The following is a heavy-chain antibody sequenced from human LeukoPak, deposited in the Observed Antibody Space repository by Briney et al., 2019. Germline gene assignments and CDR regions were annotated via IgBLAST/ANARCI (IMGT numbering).Heavy chain of an antibody. CDR3: ARDKTDSSGWYLGAFDI. CDR1: GYTFTSYY. J-gene: IGHJ3*02. CDR2: INPSGGST. Sequence: ASVKVSCKASGYTFTSYYMHWVRQAPGQGLEWMGIINPSGGSTSYAQKFQGRVTMTRDTSTSTVYMELSSLRSEDTAVYYCARDKTDSSGWYLGAFDIWGQGTMVTVSS. V-gene: IGHV1-46*01. D-gene: IGHD6-19*01.